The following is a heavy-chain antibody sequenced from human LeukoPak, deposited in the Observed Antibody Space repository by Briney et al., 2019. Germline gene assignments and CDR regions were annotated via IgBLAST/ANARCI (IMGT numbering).Heavy chain of an antibody. CDR3: ARGSRTGAY. V-gene: IGHV3-33*01. J-gene: IGHJ4*02. CDR1: GFSFSGFG. CDR2: IWYDGSNK. D-gene: IGHD3-10*01. Sequence: GGSLRLSCVASGFSFSGFGMHWVRQSPGKGLEWVAFIWYDGSNKYYTDSVKGRFTTSRDNSKNTLHLQMNSLRAEDTAVYYCARGSRTGAYWGQGTLVTVSS.